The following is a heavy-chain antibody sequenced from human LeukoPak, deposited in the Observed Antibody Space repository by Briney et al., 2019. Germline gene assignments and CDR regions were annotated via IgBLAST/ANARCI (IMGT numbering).Heavy chain of an antibody. D-gene: IGHD6-6*01. V-gene: IGHV3-30*04. CDR3: AGDKGTSYLSSFDY. J-gene: IGHJ4*02. CDR2: ISYDGSNE. CDR1: GFTFSSYV. Sequence: RTGGSLRLSCAASGFTFSSYVMHWVRQAPGKGLEWVAIISYDGSNEYYADSVKGRFTISRDNSKNTLYLQMNSLRAADTAVYYCAGDKGTSYLSSFDYWGQGTLVTVSS.